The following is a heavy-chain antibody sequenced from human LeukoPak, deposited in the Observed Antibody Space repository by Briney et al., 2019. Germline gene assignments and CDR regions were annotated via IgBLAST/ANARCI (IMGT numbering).Heavy chain of an antibody. V-gene: IGHV1-46*01. CDR1: GYTFTSYY. CDR2: INPSGGST. CDR3: ARGPSITMVRGGQWCYYMDV. D-gene: IGHD3-10*01. Sequence: ASVKVSCKASGYTFTSYYLYWVRQAPGQGLEWMGIINPSGGSTNYAQKFQGRVTMTRDTSTSTVYMELSSLRSEDTAVYYCARGPSITMVRGGQWCYYMDVWGKGTTVTISS. J-gene: IGHJ6*03.